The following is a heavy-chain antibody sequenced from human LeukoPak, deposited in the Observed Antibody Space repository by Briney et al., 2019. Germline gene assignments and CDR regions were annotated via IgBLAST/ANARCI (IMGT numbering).Heavy chain of an antibody. Sequence: SETLSLTCAVYGGSFSGYYWNWIRQPPGKGLEWIGEINHSGSTNCNPSLKSRVTISVDTSKNQFSLKLSSVTAADTAVYYCARTRAVAGRGHFDYWGQGTLVTVSS. CDR1: GGSFSGYY. V-gene: IGHV4-34*01. CDR3: ARTRAVAGRGHFDY. D-gene: IGHD6-19*01. CDR2: INHSGST. J-gene: IGHJ4*02.